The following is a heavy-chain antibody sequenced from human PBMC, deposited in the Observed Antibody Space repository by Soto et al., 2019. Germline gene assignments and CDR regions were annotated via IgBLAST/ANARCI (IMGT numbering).Heavy chain of an antibody. CDR1: GYTFTSYY. D-gene: IGHD3-22*01. J-gene: IGHJ3*01. CDR3: ARAPIYDSSGYESGAFDV. CDR2: INPSGGST. V-gene: IGHV1-46*01. Sequence: ASVKVSCKASGYTFTSYYMHWVRQAPGQGLEWMGIINPSGGSTSYAQKFQGRVTMTRDTSTSTVYMELSSLRSEDTAVYYCARAPIYDSSGYESGAFDVWGQGTMVTVSS.